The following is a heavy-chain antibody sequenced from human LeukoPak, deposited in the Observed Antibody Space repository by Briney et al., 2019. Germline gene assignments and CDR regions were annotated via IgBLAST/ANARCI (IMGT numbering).Heavy chain of an antibody. J-gene: IGHJ3*02. D-gene: IGHD4-17*01. V-gene: IGHV4-59*01. CDR2: ISYIGST. CDR3: ARDLVTVTKGFDI. CDR1: GFTFSSYA. Sequence: PGGSLRLSCAASGFTFSSYAMSWVRQAPGKGLEWIGYISYIGSTNYNPSLKSRVTISIDTSRNQFSLRLSSVTAADTAVYYCARDLVTVTKGFDIWGQGTMVSVSS.